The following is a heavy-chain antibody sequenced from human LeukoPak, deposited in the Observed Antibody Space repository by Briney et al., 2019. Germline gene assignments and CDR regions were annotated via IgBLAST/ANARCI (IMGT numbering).Heavy chain of an antibody. CDR3: ASTSGDTNYYGMDV. V-gene: IGHV1-2*06. CDR2: INPNSGGT. CDR1: EYIFTGYY. D-gene: IGHD2-2*02. J-gene: IGHJ6*02. Sequence: ASVKVSCKASEYIFTGYYMHWVRQAPGQGLEWMGRINPNSGGTNYAQKFQGRVTMTRDTSISTAYMELSRLRSDDTAVYYCASTSGDTNYYGMDVWGQGTTVTVSS.